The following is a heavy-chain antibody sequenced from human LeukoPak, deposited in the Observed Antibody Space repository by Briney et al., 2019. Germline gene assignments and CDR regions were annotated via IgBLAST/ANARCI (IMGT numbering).Heavy chain of an antibody. Sequence: GGSLRLSCGAYGFTFSISEMNWVRQAPGKGLEWVSYISSLGTKIYYADSVKGRFTMSRDNAKNSLYLQMNSLRAEETAIYYCARERVTTGGDAWDICGHGTMVTVSS. CDR1: GFTFSISE. J-gene: IGHJ3*02. D-gene: IGHD4-11*01. V-gene: IGHV3-48*03. CDR2: ISSLGTKI. CDR3: ARERVTTGGDAWDI.